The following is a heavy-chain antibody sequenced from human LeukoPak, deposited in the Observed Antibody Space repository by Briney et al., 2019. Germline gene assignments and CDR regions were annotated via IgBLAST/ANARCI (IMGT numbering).Heavy chain of an antibody. CDR3: ARDRDSSGYPTWYFDY. CDR2: ISAYNGNT. V-gene: IGHV1-18*01. CDR1: GYTFTNYA. J-gene: IGHJ4*02. D-gene: IGHD3-22*01. Sequence: ASVKVSCKASGYTFTNYAMNWVRQAPGQGLEWMGWISAYNGNTNYAQKLQGRVTMTTDTSTSTAYMELRSLRSDDTAVYYCARDRDSSGYPTWYFDYWGQGTLVTVSS.